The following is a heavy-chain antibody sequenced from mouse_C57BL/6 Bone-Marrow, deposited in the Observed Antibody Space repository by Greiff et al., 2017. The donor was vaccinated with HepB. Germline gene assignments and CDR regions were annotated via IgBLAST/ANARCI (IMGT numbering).Heavy chain of an antibody. CDR1: GYTFTSYG. CDR2: IYPRSGNT. Sequence: QVHVKQSGAELARPGASVKLSCKASGYTFTSYGISWVKQRTGQGLEWIGEIYPRSGNTYYNEKFKGKATLTADKSSSTAYMELRSLTSEDSAVYFCAREGDYYGSSCWYFDVWGTGTTVTVSS. CDR3: AREGDYYGSSCWYFDV. D-gene: IGHD1-1*01. V-gene: IGHV1-81*01. J-gene: IGHJ1*03.